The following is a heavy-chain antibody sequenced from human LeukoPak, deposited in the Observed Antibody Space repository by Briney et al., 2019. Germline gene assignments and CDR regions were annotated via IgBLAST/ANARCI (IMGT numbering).Heavy chain of an antibody. CDR2: ISGSGGST. J-gene: IGHJ4*02. CDR1: GFTFSSYA. Sequence: GGSLRPSCAASGFTFSSYAMSWVRQAPGKGLEWVSAISGSGGSTYYADSVKGRFTISRDNSKNTLYLQMNSLRAEDTAVYYCAKDVRRYYDSSGPLDYWGQGTLVTVSS. D-gene: IGHD3-22*01. CDR3: AKDVRRYYDSSGPLDY. V-gene: IGHV3-23*01.